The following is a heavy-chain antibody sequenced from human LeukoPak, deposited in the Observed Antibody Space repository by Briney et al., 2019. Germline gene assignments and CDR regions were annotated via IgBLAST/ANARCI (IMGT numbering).Heavy chain of an antibody. CDR2: ISGDGDST. J-gene: IGHJ5*02. Sequence: PGGSLRLSCAASGFIFHDYAIHWVRQAPGKGLEWVSLISGDGDSTYYADSVKGRFTMSRDNSRNSVYLQMNSLRAEDTAVYYCARESDYYDSSGYSNWFDPWGQGTLVTVSS. CDR1: GFIFHDYA. V-gene: IGHV3-43*02. D-gene: IGHD3-22*01. CDR3: ARESDYYDSSGYSNWFDP.